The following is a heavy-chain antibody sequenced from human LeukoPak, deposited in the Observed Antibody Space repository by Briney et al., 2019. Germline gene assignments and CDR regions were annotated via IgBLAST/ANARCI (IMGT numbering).Heavy chain of an antibody. D-gene: IGHD6-19*01. CDR3: ARESGRDSSGRPGLVYFDY. CDR2: IIPMFATA. V-gene: IGHV1-69*05. J-gene: IGHJ4*02. Sequence: GASVKVSCKASGGTFSSYAINWVRQAPGQGLEWMGGIIPMFATANYAQKFQGRVTMTRDTSTSTVYMELSSLKSEDTAVYYCARESGRDSSGRPGLVYFDYWGQGTLVTVSS. CDR1: GGTFSSYA.